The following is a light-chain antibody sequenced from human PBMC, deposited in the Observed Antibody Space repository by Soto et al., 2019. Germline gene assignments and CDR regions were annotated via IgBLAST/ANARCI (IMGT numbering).Light chain of an antibody. Sequence: QSVLTQPSSVSGSPGQSITISCTGTNSEVGGYNYVFWYQHPPGKAPKLMIYDVTNRPSGVSNRFSGSKSGNTASLTISGLQAEDEADYYCTSYTSSSTYVFGTGTKVTVL. V-gene: IGLV2-14*03. J-gene: IGLJ1*01. CDR3: TSYTSSSTYV. CDR2: DVT. CDR1: NSEVGGYNY.